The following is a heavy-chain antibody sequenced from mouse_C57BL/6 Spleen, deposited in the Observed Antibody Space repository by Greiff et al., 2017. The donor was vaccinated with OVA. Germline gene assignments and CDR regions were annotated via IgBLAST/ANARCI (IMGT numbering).Heavy chain of an antibody. Sequence: QVQLQQSGADLARPGASVKMSCKASGYTFTSYTMHWVKQRPGQGLEWIGYINPSSGYTKYNQKFKDKATLTADKSSSTAYMQLSSLTSEDSAVYYCASNWAYAMDYWGQGTSVTVSS. V-gene: IGHV1-4*01. D-gene: IGHD4-1*01. CDR3: ASNWAYAMDY. CDR1: GYTFTSYT. CDR2: INPSSGYT. J-gene: IGHJ4*01.